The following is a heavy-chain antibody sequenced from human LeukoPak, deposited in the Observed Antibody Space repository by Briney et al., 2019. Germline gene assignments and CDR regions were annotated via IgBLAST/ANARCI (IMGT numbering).Heavy chain of an antibody. CDR1: GFTFSSHW. CDR3: TRDLGHCTGGTCFPSGPADY. J-gene: IGHJ4*02. D-gene: IGHD2-15*01. CDR2: IGGDGSNT. V-gene: IGHV3-74*01. Sequence: GGSLRLSCAASGFTFSSHWMHWVRQAPGKGLVWVSLIGGDGSNTNYADSVKGRFVISRDNAKNTLFLQMSSLRADDTGVYYCTRDLGHCTGGTCFPSGPADYWGQGTLVTVSS.